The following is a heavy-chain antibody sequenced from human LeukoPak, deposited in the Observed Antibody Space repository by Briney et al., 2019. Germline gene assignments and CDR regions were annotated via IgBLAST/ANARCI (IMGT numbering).Heavy chain of an antibody. CDR1: GYSFTNSW. Sequence: GESLNISCKCSGYSFTNSWIGWVRQMPGKGLGWMGIIYPGDSDTRYSPSFQGQVTISADKSISTAYLQWSSLKASDTAIYYCARHDSITRARNWFDPWGQGTLVTVSS. D-gene: IGHD3-10*01. V-gene: IGHV5-51*01. J-gene: IGHJ5*02. CDR3: ARHDSITRARNWFDP. CDR2: IYPGDSDT.